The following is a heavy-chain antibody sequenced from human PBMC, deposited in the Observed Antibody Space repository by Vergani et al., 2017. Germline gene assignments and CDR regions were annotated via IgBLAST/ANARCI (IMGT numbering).Heavy chain of an antibody. CDR1: GFTFSSYG. D-gene: IGHD5-12*01. CDR3: AKDWGGSGYEPYMDV. CDR2: ISYDGSNK. V-gene: IGHV3-30*18. Sequence: QVQLVESGGGVVQPGRSLRLSCAASGFTFSSYGMHWVRQAPGKGLEWVAVISYDGSNKYYADSVKSRFTISRDNSKNTLYLQMNSLRAEDTAVYYCAKDWGGSGYEPYMDVWGKGTTVTVSS. J-gene: IGHJ6*03.